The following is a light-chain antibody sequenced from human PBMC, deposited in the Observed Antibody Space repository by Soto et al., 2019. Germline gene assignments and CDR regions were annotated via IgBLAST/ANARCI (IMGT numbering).Light chain of an antibody. CDR1: SSDVGGYNY. V-gene: IGLV2-14*01. Sequence: QSVLTQPASVSGSPGQSITISCTGTSSDVGGYNYVSWYQQHPGKAPKLMIYDVDNRPSGVSTRFSGSKSGNTASLTISGLQAEDEADYYCSSYTSINTLGVFGGGTKVTVL. CDR3: SSYTSINTLGV. J-gene: IGLJ2*01. CDR2: DVD.